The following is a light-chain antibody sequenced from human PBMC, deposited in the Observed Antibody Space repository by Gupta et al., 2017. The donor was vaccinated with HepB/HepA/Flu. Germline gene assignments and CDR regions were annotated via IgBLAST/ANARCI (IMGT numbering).Light chain of an antibody. Sequence: DIVMTQSPDSLAVSLGERATINCRSSQSVLYSFNNNNYLAWYQQKPGQPPKLLIYWASTRESGVPDRFSGSGSGTDFTLTISSLQAEDVAVYYCQQYHSTPWTFGQGTKVEIK. V-gene: IGKV4-1*01. CDR3: QQYHSTPWT. CDR2: WAS. CDR1: QSVLYSFNNNNY. J-gene: IGKJ1*01.